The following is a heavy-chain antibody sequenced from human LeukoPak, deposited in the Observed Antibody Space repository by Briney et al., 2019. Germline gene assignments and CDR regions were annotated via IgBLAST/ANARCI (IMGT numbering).Heavy chain of an antibody. Sequence: SETLSLTCTVSGGSISSSSYYWGWIRQPPGKGLEWIGSIYYSGSTYYNLSLKSRVTISEDTSKNQYSLKLSSVTAADTAVYYCARVGPTFDYWGQGTLVTVSS. CDR2: IYYSGST. CDR1: GGSISSSSYY. V-gene: IGHV4-39*07. CDR3: ARVGPTFDY. J-gene: IGHJ4*02.